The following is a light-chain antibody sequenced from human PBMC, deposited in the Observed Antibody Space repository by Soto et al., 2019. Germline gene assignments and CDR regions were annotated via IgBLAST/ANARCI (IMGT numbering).Light chain of an antibody. CDR1: QSVSIW. J-gene: IGKJ2*02. CDR2: KAS. V-gene: IGKV1-5*03. Sequence: DIQMTQSPSTLSASVGDRVTITCRASQSVSIWLAWYQQKPGKAPKLLIYKASSLESGVPLRFSGSGSGTEFTLTISSLQPDDFATYYCQQYNSWWTFGQGNKLEIK. CDR3: QQYNSWWT.